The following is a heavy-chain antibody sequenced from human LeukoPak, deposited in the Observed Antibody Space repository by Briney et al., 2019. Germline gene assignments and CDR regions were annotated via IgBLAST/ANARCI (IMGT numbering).Heavy chain of an antibody. CDR3: ARHGRITMVRGAKGYYYYYYMDV. CDR2: IYPGDSDT. D-gene: IGHD3-10*01. V-gene: IGHV5-51*01. CDR1: GYSFTSYW. Sequence: GESLKISCKGSGYSFTSYWIGWVRQMPGKGLEWMGIIYPGDSDTRYSPSFQGQVTISADKSISTAYLQWSSLKASDTAMYYCARHGRITMVRGAKGYYYYYYMDVWGKGTTVTVSS. J-gene: IGHJ6*03.